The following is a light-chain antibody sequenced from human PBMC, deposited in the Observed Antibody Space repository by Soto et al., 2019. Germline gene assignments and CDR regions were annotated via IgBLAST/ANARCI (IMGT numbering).Light chain of an antibody. CDR1: QRVLFSPHKKNY. Sequence: DIVMTQSPDSLAVSLGERATINCKSSQRVLFSPHKKNYLSWYQQKPGQPPKLLIYWASTRKSGVPDRFSGSGSGTDFRLTISSLQAEDVAVYYCQQHYSLPPTFGGGTKVAIK. J-gene: IGKJ4*01. CDR2: WAS. V-gene: IGKV4-1*01. CDR3: QQHYSLPPT.